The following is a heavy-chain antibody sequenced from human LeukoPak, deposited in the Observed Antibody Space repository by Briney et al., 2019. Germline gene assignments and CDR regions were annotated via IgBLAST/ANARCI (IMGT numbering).Heavy chain of an antibody. V-gene: IGHV3-23*01. D-gene: IGHD2-21*02. J-gene: IGHJ4*02. Sequence: GGSLRLSCAASGFTFSRYWMSWVRQTPAKGLEWVSGISGAGDSTYYADSVKGRFTISRDNSKNTLYLQMNSLRGEDTAIYYCAGCGGDCSTSDYWGQGTLVTVSS. CDR3: AGCGGDCSTSDY. CDR1: GFTFSRYW. CDR2: ISGAGDST.